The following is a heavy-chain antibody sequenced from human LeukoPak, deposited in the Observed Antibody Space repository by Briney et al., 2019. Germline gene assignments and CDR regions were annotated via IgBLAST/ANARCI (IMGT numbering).Heavy chain of an antibody. CDR1: GFTFSNYW. J-gene: IGHJ2*01. CDR2: INSDGRII. CDR3: ASGRGWYFDL. Sequence: GGSLRLSCAASGFTFSNYWMHWVRQVPGKGLVWVSHINSDGRIINYADSVKGRFTISRDNAKNTLYLQMNSLRAEDTAVYYCASGRGWYFDLWGRGTLVTVSS. D-gene: IGHD3-10*01. V-gene: IGHV3-74*01.